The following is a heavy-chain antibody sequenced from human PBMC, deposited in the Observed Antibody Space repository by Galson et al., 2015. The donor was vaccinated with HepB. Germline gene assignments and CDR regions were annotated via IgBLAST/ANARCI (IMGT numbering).Heavy chain of an antibody. D-gene: IGHD1-26*01. CDR2: ISSSSSTI. J-gene: IGHJ5*02. Sequence: SLRLSCAASGFTFSSYSMNWVRQAPGKGLEWVSYISSSSSTIYYADSVKGRFTISRDNAKNSLYLQMNSLRAEDTAVYYCASYSGSYPFDPWGQATLVTASS. CDR1: GFTFSSYS. V-gene: IGHV3-48*01. CDR3: ASYSGSYPFDP.